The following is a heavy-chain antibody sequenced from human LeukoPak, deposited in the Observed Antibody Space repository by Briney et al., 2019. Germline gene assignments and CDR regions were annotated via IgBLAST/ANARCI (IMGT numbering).Heavy chain of an antibody. V-gene: IGHV3-48*01. CDR3: TRDRAVAAFGY. J-gene: IGHJ4*02. CDR2: SSTGSGAV. D-gene: IGHD6-19*01. Sequence: GGSLRLSCATSGFSISIYSMHWVRQAPGKGLEWVSYSSTGSGAVYYADSVKGRFTISRDNAKKSLYLQMNSLRGEDTAVYYCTRDRAVAAFGYWGQGTLVTVSS. CDR1: GFSISIYS.